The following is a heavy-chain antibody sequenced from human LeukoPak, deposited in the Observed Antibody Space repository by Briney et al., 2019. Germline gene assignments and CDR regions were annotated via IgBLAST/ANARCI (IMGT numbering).Heavy chain of an antibody. J-gene: IGHJ4*02. CDR1: GGSISSGGYS. CDR2: IYYSGST. Sequence: SETLSLTCTVSGGSISSGGYSWSWIRQHPGKGLEWIGYIYYSGSTYYNPSLKSRVTISVDTSKNQYSLKLSSVTAADTAVYYCACMGYNSDYCCQGTLVIVSS. D-gene: IGHD3-3*01. CDR3: ACMGYNSDY. V-gene: IGHV4-31*03.